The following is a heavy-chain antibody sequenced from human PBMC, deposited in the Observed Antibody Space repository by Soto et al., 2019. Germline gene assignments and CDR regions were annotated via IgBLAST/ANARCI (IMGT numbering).Heavy chain of an antibody. D-gene: IGHD4-17*01. J-gene: IGHJ4*02. CDR3: AKDRTVTDY. Sequence: EVQLLESGGGLVQPGGSLRLSCAASGFTFSSYAMNWVRQAPGKGLEWVSGISSGGGSTYYADSVKGRFTISRDNSKNTLYLHMNSLRVEDTAVYYCAKDRTVTDYWGQGTLVTVSS. CDR2: ISSGGGST. V-gene: IGHV3-23*01. CDR1: GFTFSSYA.